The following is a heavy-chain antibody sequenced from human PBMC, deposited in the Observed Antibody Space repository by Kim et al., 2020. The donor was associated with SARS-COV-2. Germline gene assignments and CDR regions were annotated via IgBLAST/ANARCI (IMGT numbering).Heavy chain of an antibody. Sequence: ASVKVSCKASGYTFTSYDINWVRQATGQGLEWMGWMNPNSGNTGYAQKFQGRVTMTRNTSISTAYMELSSLRSEDTAVYYCARSLTWNYYGSGSYRHGPPTYYYYSMDVWGQGTTVTVSS. V-gene: IGHV1-8*01. D-gene: IGHD3-10*01. J-gene: IGHJ6*02. CDR3: ARSLTWNYYGSGSYRHGPPTYYYYSMDV. CDR2: MNPNSGNT. CDR1: GYTFTSYD.